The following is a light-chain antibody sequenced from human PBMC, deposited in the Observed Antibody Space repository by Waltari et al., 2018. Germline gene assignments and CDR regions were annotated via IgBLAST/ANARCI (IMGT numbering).Light chain of an antibody. CDR1: SSDVGGYNY. V-gene: IGLV2-14*03. CDR3: SSYTSSSTLDWV. CDR2: DVS. Sequence: QSALTQPASVSGSPGQSITISCTGTSSDVGGYNYVPWYQQHPGKAPKPMVYDVSNRPPGGFSRFSGSKAGNTASLTISGLQAEDEADYYCSSYTSSSTLDWVFGGGTKLTVL. J-gene: IGLJ3*02.